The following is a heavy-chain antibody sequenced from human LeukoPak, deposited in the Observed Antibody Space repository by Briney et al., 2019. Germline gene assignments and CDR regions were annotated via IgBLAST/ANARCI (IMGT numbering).Heavy chain of an antibody. CDR2: INTNTGNP. V-gene: IGHV7-4-1*02. Sequence: ASVKVSCKASGYTFTSYGISWVRQAPGQGLEWMGWINTNTGNPTYAQGFTGRFVFSLDTSVSTAYLQISSLKAEDTAVYYCARALSYYDSSGYYYRLDYWGQGTLVTVSS. J-gene: IGHJ4*02. D-gene: IGHD3-22*01. CDR3: ARALSYYDSSGYYYRLDY. CDR1: GYTFTSYG.